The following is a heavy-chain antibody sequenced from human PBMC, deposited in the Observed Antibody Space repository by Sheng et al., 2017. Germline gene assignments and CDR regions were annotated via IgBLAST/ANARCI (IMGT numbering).Heavy chain of an antibody. CDR3: ARVATWYYYMDV. J-gene: IGHJ6*03. CDR2: IYYSGRT. Sequence: QVQLQESGPGLVKAFRRPCPSPALSLVAPSIVTTGAGSGSPPGKGLEWIGYIYYSGRTNYNPSLQESSTISVDTSKNQFSLKLSSVTAADTAVYYCARVATWYYYMDVWGKGTTVTVSS. V-gene: IGHV4-59*01. CDR1: VAPSIVTT.